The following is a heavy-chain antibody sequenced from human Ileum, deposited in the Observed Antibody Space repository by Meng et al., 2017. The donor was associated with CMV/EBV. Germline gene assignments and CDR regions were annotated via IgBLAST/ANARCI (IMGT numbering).Heavy chain of an antibody. V-gene: IGHV4-34*01. CDR3: ASGRLQFTPSALQH. CDR1: GEPLNGFF. J-gene: IGHJ1*01. D-gene: IGHD5-24*01. CDR2: VNNRGRT. Sequence: QVQLHQLGAGLLQPSATLSLTCAVSGEPLNGFFCSWIRQPPGRGLEWIGEVNNRGRTNYNPSLKSRLTISIDTSKRQLSLMVTSVTAADSAIYYCASGRLQFTPSALQHWGPGTLVTVSS.